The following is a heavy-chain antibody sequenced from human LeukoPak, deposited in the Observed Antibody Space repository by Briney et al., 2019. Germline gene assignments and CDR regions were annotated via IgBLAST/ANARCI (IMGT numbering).Heavy chain of an antibody. CDR2: ISGYNGNT. CDR3: ARGYSYGSDYYYGMDV. J-gene: IGHJ6*02. CDR1: GYTFTSYA. V-gene: IGHV1-18*01. D-gene: IGHD5-18*01. Sequence: ASVKVSCKASGYTFTSYAISWVRQAPGQGLEWMGWISGYNGNTKYAQKVQGRVTMTTDTSTSTAYMELRSLRSDDTDVYYCARGYSYGSDYYYGMDVWGQGTTVTVSS.